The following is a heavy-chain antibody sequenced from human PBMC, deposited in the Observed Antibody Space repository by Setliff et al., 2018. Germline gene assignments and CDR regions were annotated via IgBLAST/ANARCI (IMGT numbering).Heavy chain of an antibody. CDR1: GFTFSTYA. CDR3: AKDSRYCSGGSCSEPDAFDI. V-gene: IGHV3-30*04. D-gene: IGHD2-15*01. Sequence: GGSLRLSCAASGFTFSTYAMHWVRQAPGKGLEWVAVISYDGSNKYYAYSVKGRFTISRDNSKNTLFLQMNSLRAEDTAVYYCAKDSRYCSGGSCSEPDAFDIWGQGTMVTVSS. CDR2: ISYDGSNK. J-gene: IGHJ3*02.